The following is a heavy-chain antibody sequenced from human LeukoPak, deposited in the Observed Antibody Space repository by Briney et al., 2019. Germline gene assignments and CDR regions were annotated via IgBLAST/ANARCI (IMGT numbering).Heavy chain of an antibody. CDR3: AKTRMARYYFDY. CDR2: ISSDGNNR. CDR1: GFTFSNYD. Sequence: GGSLRLSCAASGFTFSNYDMPWVRQAPGKGLEWVAVISSDGNNRYYADSVKGRFTISRGDSKNTLYLQMNSLRTEDTALYYCAKTRMARYYFDYWGQGALVTVSS. J-gene: IGHJ4*02. D-gene: IGHD2-8*01. V-gene: IGHV3-30*18.